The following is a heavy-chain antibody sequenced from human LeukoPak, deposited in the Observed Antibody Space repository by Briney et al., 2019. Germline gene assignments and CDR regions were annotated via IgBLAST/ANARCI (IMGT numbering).Heavy chain of an antibody. CDR1: GYTFTGYY. Sequence: ASVKVSCKASGYTFTGYYMHWVRQAPGQGLEWMGWINPNSGGTNYAQKFRGRVTMTRDTSISTAYMELSRLRSDDTAVYYCASSLARATTQTGFDYWGQGTLVTVSS. CDR3: ASSLARATTQTGFDY. D-gene: IGHD1-26*01. J-gene: IGHJ4*02. V-gene: IGHV1-2*02. CDR2: INPNSGGT.